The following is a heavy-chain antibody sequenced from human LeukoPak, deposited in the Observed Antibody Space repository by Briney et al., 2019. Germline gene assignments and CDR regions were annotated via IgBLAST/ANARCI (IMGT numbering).Heavy chain of an antibody. CDR1: GDTLTELL. V-gene: IGHV1-24*01. D-gene: IGHD3-10*01. CDR2: FVPEDGET. CDR3: ATVIRGHLFDS. J-gene: IGHJ4*02. Sequence: AAVKVSCKLSGDTLTELLMHWVRQSPGKGREWMGGFVPEDGETIYAPKFPGRATMTEDTSTDTAYIELSSLRSDDPAVYFCATVIRGHLFDSWGQETLVTASS.